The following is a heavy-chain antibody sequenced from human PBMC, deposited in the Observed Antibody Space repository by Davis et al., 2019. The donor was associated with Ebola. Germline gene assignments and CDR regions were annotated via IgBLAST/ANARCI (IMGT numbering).Heavy chain of an antibody. CDR2: IHYGGST. J-gene: IGHJ4*02. Sequence: SETLSLTCTVSGGSIGSTTYYWGWIRQPPGKGLEWIGSIHYGGSTYYTPSLKSRFIISVDTSRKQFSLNLSSVTAADTAIYYCARLSSSVAGLYWGQGILVTVSS. V-gene: IGHV4-39*01. CDR3: ARLSSSVAGLY. CDR1: GGSIGSTTYY. D-gene: IGHD6-19*01.